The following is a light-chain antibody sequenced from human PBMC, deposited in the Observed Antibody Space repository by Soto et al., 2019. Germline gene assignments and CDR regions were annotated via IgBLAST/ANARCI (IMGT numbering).Light chain of an antibody. J-gene: IGLJ2*01. CDR2: DVS. CDR1: SSDVGGYNY. CDR3: SSYTSSSTLDVV. Sequence: QSALTQPASVSGSPGQSITISCTGTSSDVGGYNYVSWYQQHPGKAPKRMIYDVSNRPSGVSNRFSGSKSGNTASLTISGLQAEDEADYYCSSYTSSSTLDVVFGGGTTLTVL. V-gene: IGLV2-14*01.